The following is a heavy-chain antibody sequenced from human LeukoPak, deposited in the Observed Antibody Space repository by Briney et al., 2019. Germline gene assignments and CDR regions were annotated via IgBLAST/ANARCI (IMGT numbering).Heavy chain of an antibody. V-gene: IGHV1-8*01. J-gene: IGHJ6*03. CDR3: ARGPDPYYYYYYLDV. CDR1: GYDFTNYD. CDR2: MNPNSGSA. Sequence: ASVKVSCKASGYDFTNYDINWVRQATGQGLEWMGWMNPNSGSAAYAQQFQGRITMTRNTSINTAYMDLSSLRSEDTAVYYCARGPDPYYYYYYLDVWGKGTTVTVSS.